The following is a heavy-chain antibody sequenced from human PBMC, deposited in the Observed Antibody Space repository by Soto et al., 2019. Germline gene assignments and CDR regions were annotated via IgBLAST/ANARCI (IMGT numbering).Heavy chain of an antibody. D-gene: IGHD2-2*01. CDR3: ATLGYCISTSCEPHGSFDY. CDR1: GGSISSGGYY. Sequence: PSETMSLRCAVSGGSISSGGYYWSWIRQHPGKGLEWIGYIYYSGSTYYNPSLKSRVTISVDTSKNQFSLKLSSVTAADTAVYYCATLGYCISTSCEPHGSFDYWGQGTLVTVSS. CDR2: IYYSGST. V-gene: IGHV4-31*11. J-gene: IGHJ4*02.